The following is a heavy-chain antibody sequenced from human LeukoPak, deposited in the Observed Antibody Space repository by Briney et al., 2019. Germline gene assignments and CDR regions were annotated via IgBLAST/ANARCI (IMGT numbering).Heavy chain of an antibody. CDR2: MNPNSGDT. CDR3: TRSGFGGGVSFDY. Sequence: GASVRVSCKASGYTFTSYDINWVRQATGQGLEWLGWMNPNSGDTGYVHKFQGRITMPSSPPTSTAYMELSSLGSEDTAVYYCTRSGFGGGVSFDYWGQATPVTVSS. D-gene: IGHD3-16*01. CDR1: GYTFTSYD. J-gene: IGHJ4*02. V-gene: IGHV1-8*01.